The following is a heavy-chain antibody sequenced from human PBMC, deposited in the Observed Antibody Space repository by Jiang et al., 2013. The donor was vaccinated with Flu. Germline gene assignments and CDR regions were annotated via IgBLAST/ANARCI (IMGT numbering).Heavy chain of an antibody. J-gene: IGHJ5*02. Sequence: GAEVKKPGSSVKVSCKASGGTFSSNAISWVRQAPGQGLEWLGVIIPIIGSPNYAQKFQGRVTITADESTSTAYMELSSLRSEDTAVYYCARDPFNYDRRNGNWLDPLGPGNPGHRLL. CDR2: IIPIIGSP. CDR1: GGTFSSNA. CDR3: ARDPFNYDRRNGNWLDP. V-gene: IGHV1-69*01. D-gene: IGHD3-22*01.